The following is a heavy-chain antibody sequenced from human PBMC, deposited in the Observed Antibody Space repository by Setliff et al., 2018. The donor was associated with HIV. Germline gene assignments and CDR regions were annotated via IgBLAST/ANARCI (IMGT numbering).Heavy chain of an antibody. J-gene: IGHJ4*02. D-gene: IGHD3-22*01. CDR1: GFTFSDYC. Sequence: PGGSLRLSCIASGFTFSDYCMTWVRQAPGKGLEWVATIKDAGSYKNYVGSVKGRFTISRDNAKKTLYLQMNSLRAEDTAVYYCARTREPDPFDYDRSAFRSVWGQETLVTVS. V-gene: IGHV3-7*01. CDR3: ARTREPDPFDYDRSAFRSV. CDR2: IKDAGSYK.